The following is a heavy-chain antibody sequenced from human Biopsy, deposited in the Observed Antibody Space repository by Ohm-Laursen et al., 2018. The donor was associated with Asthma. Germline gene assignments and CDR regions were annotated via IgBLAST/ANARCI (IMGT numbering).Heavy chain of an antibody. CDR3: ARKAGSCISRTCYSLDF. CDR2: INSVFGTT. V-gene: IGHV1-69*13. CDR1: GGTFNTYA. J-gene: IGHJ4*02. Sequence: ASVKVSCRSLGGTFNTYAIGWVRQAPGQGLEWMGGINSVFGTTTYPQKFQDRVTITADDSTSTVYMELSSLRSEDTAVYYCARKAGSCISRTCYSLDFWGQGTLVTVSS. D-gene: IGHD2-2*01.